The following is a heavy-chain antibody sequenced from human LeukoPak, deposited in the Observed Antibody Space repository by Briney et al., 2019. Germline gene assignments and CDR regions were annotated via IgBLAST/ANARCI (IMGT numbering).Heavy chain of an antibody. J-gene: IGHJ3*02. CDR1: GFTFSSYG. CDR3: ARAAGIQLWSSQWCVFDI. V-gene: IGHV3-33*01. Sequence: PGGPLRLSCAASGFTFSSYGMHWVPQAPGKGPEWVAVIWYDGTNKYYADSVKGRFTISRHNSKNTLYLQMNSLRAEDTAVYYCARAAGIQLWSSQWCVFDIWGQGTMVTVSS. D-gene: IGHD5-18*01. CDR2: IWYDGTNK.